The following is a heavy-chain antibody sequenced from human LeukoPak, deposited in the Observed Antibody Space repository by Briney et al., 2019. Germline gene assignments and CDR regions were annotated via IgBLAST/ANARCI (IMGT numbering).Heavy chain of an antibody. V-gene: IGHV3-30*03. D-gene: IGHD6-13*01. CDR1: GSTFSSYW. J-gene: IGHJ4*02. CDR2: ISYDGSNK. Sequence: GGSLRLSCVASGSTFSSYWINWVRQAPGKGLEWVAVISYDGSNKYYADSVEGRFTISRDNSKNTLYLQMNSLRAEDTAVYYCASKQLALFDYWGQGSLVTVSS. CDR3: ASKQLALFDY.